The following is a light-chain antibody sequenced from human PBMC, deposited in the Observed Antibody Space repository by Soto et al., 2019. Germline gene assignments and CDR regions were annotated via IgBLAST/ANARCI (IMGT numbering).Light chain of an antibody. Sequence: DIQMTQSPSSLSASVGDRITITCRASRDIGSDLSWYQQKPGKAPKLLIYAASSLQSGVPSRFSGSGSGTDCTLTISSLQPEDVATYYCQQSYSTAITLGQGTRLEIK. CDR1: RDIGSD. CDR2: AAS. CDR3: QQSYSTAIT. V-gene: IGKV1-39*01. J-gene: IGKJ5*01.